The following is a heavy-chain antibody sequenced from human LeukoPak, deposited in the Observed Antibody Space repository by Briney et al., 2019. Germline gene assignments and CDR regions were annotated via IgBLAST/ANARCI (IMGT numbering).Heavy chain of an antibody. CDR1: GGSFSGYY. D-gene: IGHD6-13*01. V-gene: IGHV4-34*01. J-gene: IGHJ4*02. Sequence: SETLSLTCAVYGGSFSGYYWSWIRQPPGKGLEWIGEINHSGSTNYNPSLKSRVTISVDTSKNQFSLKLSSVTAADTAVYYCARETHGSSWYGGVYWGQGTLVTVSS. CDR2: INHSGST. CDR3: ARETHGSSWYGGVY.